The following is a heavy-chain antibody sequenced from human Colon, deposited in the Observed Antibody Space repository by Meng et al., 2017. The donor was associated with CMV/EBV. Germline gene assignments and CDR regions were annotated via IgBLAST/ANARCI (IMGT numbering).Heavy chain of an antibody. CDR2: ISHDGTKE. CDR3: ARVEGFLEWQNSRAQPYDI. CDR1: GFTLQMYP. J-gene: IGHJ3*02. D-gene: IGHD3-3*01. V-gene: IGHV3-30*04. Sequence: GESLKISCAASGFTLQMYPVHWVRQAPGQGLEWVAVISHDGTKEYFADSVKGRFTISRDNSKNSVYMQMNNLRVEDTAVYYCARVEGFLEWQNSRAQPYDIWGQGTMVTVSS.